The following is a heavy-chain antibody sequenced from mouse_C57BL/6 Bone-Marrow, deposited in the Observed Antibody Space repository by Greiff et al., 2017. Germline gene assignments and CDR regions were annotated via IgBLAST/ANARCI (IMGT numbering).Heavy chain of an antibody. J-gene: IGHJ1*03. CDR1: GYTFTSYW. CDR3: ARYGYYPFDV. CDR2: IDPSDSET. D-gene: IGHD2-3*01. V-gene: IGHV1-52*01. Sequence: QVQLQQPGAELVRPGSSVKLSCKASGYTFTSYWMHWVKQRPIQGLEWIGNIDPSDSETNYNQKFKDKATLTVDKSSSTAYMQLSSLTSEDSAVYYCARYGYYPFDVWGTGTTVTVSS.